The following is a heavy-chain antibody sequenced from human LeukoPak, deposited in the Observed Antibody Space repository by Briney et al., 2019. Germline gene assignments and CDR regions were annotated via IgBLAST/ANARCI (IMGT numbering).Heavy chain of an antibody. D-gene: IGHD3-22*01. CDR2: MNPNSGNT. V-gene: IGHV1-8*01. J-gene: IGHJ4*02. CDR1: GYTFTSYD. CDR3: ARGKYHYDSRPVAGWYFDY. Sequence: ASVKVSCKASGYTFTSYDINWVRQATGQGLEWMGWMNPNSGNTGYAQKFQGRVTMTRNTSISTAYMELSSLRSEDTAVYYCARGKYHYDSRPVAGWYFDYWGQGTLVTVSS.